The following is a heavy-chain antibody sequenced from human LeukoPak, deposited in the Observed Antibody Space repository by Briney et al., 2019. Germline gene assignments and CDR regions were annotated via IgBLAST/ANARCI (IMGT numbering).Heavy chain of an antibody. D-gene: IGHD1-1*01. Sequence: SETLSLTCTVSGGSISRSSSYWGWIRQPPVKGLEWIGSIYYSGSTYYNPSLKSRVTISVDTSKNQFSLRLSSVTAADTAVYYCARQIVGQLERRTDYWGQGTLVTVSS. CDR2: IYYSGST. CDR3: ARQIVGQLERRTDY. J-gene: IGHJ4*02. CDR1: GGSISRSSSY. V-gene: IGHV4-39*01.